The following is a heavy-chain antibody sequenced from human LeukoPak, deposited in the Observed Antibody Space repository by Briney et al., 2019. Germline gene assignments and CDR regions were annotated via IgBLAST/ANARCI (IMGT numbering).Heavy chain of an antibody. D-gene: IGHD1-7*01. J-gene: IGHJ5*02. CDR2: IYYSGST. CDR1: GGSISSSSYY. V-gene: IGHV4-39*01. Sequence: SETLPLTCTVSGGSISSSSYYWGWIRQPPGKGLEWIGSIYYSGSTYYNPSLKSRVTISVDTSKNQFSLKLSSVTAADTAVYYCATQKKTRYNWNYPNWFDPWGQGTLVTVSS. CDR3: ATQKKTRYNWNYPNWFDP.